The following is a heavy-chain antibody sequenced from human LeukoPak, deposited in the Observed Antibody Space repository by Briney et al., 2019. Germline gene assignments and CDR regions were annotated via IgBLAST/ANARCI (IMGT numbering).Heavy chain of an antibody. J-gene: IGHJ3*02. Sequence: PGGSLRLSCAASGFTLSSYWMHWVRQAPGKGLVWVSHINSDGSSTTYADSVKGRFTISRDNSKNTLYLQMNSLRAEDTAVYYCAKDKQQLIRAFDIWGQGTMVTVSS. D-gene: IGHD6-13*01. CDR2: INSDGSST. CDR1: GFTLSSYW. V-gene: IGHV3-74*01. CDR3: AKDKQQLIRAFDI.